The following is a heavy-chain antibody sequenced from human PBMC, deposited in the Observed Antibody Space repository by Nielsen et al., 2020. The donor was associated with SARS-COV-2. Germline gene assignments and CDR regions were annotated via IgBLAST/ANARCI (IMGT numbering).Heavy chain of an antibody. CDR1: GYTFTAYY. J-gene: IGHJ4*02. D-gene: IGHD3-22*01. CDR3: ANTYYYDSSGYYLDY. V-gene: IGHV1-69*13. Sequence: SVKVSCKASGYTFTAYYMHWVRQAPGQGLEWMGGIIPIFGTANYAQKFQGRVTITADESTSTAYMELSSLRSEDTAVYYCANTYYYDSSGYYLDYWGQGTLVTVSS. CDR2: IIPIFGTA.